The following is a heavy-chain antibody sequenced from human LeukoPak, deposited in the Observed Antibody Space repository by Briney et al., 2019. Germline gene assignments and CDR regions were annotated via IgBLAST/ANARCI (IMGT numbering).Heavy chain of an antibody. CDR3: ASSRGYRNPLDY. D-gene: IGHD3-16*02. Sequence: SQTLSLTCTVSGGSISSGSYYWSWIRQPAGKGLEWIGRIYTSGSTNYNPSLKSRVTISVDTSKNQFSLKLSSVTAADTAVYYCASSRGYRNPLDYWGQGTLVTVSS. CDR2: IYTSGST. V-gene: IGHV4-61*02. J-gene: IGHJ4*02. CDR1: GGSISSGSYY.